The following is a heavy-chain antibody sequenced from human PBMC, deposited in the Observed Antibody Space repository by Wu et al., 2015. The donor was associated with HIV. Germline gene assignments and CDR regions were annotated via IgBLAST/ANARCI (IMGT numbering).Heavy chain of an antibody. D-gene: IGHD3-22*01. CDR1: GYTFTSYY. J-gene: IGHJ5*02. CDR2: INPSGGST. V-gene: IGHV1-46*01. Sequence: QVQLVQSGAEVKKPGASVKVSCKASGYTFTSYYMHWVRQAPGQGLEWMGIINPSGGSTSYAQKFQGRVTMTRDTSISTAYMELSRLRSDDTAVYYCAREFQGYDRSGSYKYFDPWGQGTLVTVSS. CDR3: AREFQGYDRSGSYKYFDP.